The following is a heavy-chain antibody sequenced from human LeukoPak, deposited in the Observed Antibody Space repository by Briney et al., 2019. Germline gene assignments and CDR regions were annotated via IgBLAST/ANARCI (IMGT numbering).Heavy chain of an antibody. D-gene: IGHD2-8*01. V-gene: IGHV1-69*05. CDR2: IIPIFGTA. CDR1: GGTFSSYA. Sequence: SVKVSFKASGGTFSSYAISWVRQAPGQGLEWMGGIIPIFGTANYAQKFQGRVTITTDESTSTAYMELSSLRSEDTAVYYCAREQHGDCTNGVCFYFDYWGQGTLVTVSS. J-gene: IGHJ4*02. CDR3: AREQHGDCTNGVCFYFDY.